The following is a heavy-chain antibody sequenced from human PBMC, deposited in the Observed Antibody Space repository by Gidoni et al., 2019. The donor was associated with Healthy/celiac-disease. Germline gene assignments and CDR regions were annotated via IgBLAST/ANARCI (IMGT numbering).Heavy chain of an antibody. J-gene: IGHJ6*02. CDR3: AKDRSARYRRYYGMDV. D-gene: IGHD3-16*02. V-gene: IGHV3-30*18. Sequence: QVQLVESGGGVVQPGSSLRLSWSASGFAFSRYGIHWVRQAPGKGLEWVAVIAYDGSNKYYADSGKGRFTISRDNSKNTLYLQMNSLRAEDTAVYYCAKDRSARYRRYYGMDVWGQGTTVTVSS. CDR2: IAYDGSNK. CDR1: GFAFSRYG.